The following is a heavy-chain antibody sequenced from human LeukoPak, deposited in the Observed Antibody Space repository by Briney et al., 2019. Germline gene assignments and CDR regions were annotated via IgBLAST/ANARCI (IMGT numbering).Heavy chain of an antibody. D-gene: IGHD3-3*01. CDR1: GFTFSSYA. J-gene: IGHJ3*02. Sequence: GGSLGLSCAASGFTFSSYAMHWVRQAPGKGLEWVAVISYDGSNKYYADSVKGRFTISRDNSKNTLYLQMNSLRAEDTAVYYCARGGITIFGAAFDIWGQGTMVAVSS. CDR3: ARGGITIFGAAFDI. CDR2: ISYDGSNK. V-gene: IGHV3-30-3*01.